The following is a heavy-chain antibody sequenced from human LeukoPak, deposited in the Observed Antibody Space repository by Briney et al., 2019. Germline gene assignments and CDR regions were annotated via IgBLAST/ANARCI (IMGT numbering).Heavy chain of an antibody. CDR1: GFTFGDYA. CDR2: ISGDGEP. Sequence: PGGSLRLSCAASGFTFGDYAMHWVRQAPGKGLEWVSLISGDGEPYYGASVKGRFTVSRDNSKNSLYLQMNSLRAEDTALYYCARVRTAMEIGAYWGQGTLVTVSS. CDR3: ARVRTAMEIGAY. V-gene: IGHV3-43*02. D-gene: IGHD5-18*01. J-gene: IGHJ4*02.